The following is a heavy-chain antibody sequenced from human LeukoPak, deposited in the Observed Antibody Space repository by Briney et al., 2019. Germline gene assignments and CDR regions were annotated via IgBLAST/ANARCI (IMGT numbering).Heavy chain of an antibody. CDR3: ARRGRGVIFQPNWFDP. D-gene: IGHD3-10*01. CDR2: IYPGDSDT. V-gene: IGHV5-51*01. J-gene: IGHJ5*02. CDR1: GYSFTSYW. Sequence: GESLKISCKGSGYSFTSYWIGWVRQMPGKGLEWMGIIYPGDSDTRYSPSFQGQVTISADKSISTAYLQWSGLKASDTAMYYCARRGRGVIFQPNWFDPWGQGTLVTVSS.